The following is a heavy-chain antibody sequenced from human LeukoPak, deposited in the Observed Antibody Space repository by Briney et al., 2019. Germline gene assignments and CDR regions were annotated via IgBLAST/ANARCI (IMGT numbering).Heavy chain of an antibody. J-gene: IGHJ4*02. CDR2: ISGSGGST. CDR3: RSTSAVVRQNLDY. CDR1: GFAFSSYA. V-gene: IGHV3-23*01. Sequence: SLRLSCGASGFAFSSYAMSWFRRAPGKRLEGVSAISGSGGSTYYADSVKSRFTISRDNSKNTLSLQMNSLRAEDTAVYYCRSTSAVVRQNLDYWGQGTLVTVSS. D-gene: IGHD4-23*01.